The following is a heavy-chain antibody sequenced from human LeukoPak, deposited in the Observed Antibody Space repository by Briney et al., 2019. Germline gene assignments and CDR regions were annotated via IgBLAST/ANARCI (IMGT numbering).Heavy chain of an antibody. CDR3: ARKYDFWSGENWFDP. CDR1: GFTFSDYY. D-gene: IGHD3-3*01. J-gene: IGHJ5*02. V-gene: IGHV3-11*04. Sequence: PGGSLRLSCAASGFTFSDYYMSWIRQAPGKGLEWASYISSSSSTIYYADSVKGRFTISRDNAKNSLYLQMNSLRAEDTAVYYCARKYDFWSGENWFDPWGQGTLVTVSS. CDR2: ISSSSSTI.